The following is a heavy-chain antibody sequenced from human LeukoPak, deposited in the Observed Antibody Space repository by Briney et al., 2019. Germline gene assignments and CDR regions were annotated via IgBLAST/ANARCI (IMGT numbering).Heavy chain of an antibody. V-gene: IGHV3-23*01. J-gene: IGHJ1*01. Sequence: GGSLRLSCAASGFTFSSYSMNWVRQVPGKGLEWVSVISASGGSTYYADSVKGRFTISRDNSKNTLYLQMNSLRAEDTAVHYCAKARTSVAGKPEYFQHWGQGTLVTVSS. CDR2: ISASGGST. CDR1: GFTFSSYS. D-gene: IGHD6-19*01. CDR3: AKARTSVAGKPEYFQH.